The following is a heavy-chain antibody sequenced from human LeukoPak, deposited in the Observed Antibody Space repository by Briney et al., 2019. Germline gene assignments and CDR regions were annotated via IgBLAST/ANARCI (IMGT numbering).Heavy chain of an antibody. V-gene: IGHV3-23*01. CDR1: GFTFSSYA. D-gene: IGHD3-22*01. CDR2: ISGSGGST. J-gene: IGHJ3*02. Sequence: PGGSLRLSCAAPGFTFSSYAMSWVRQAPGKGLEWVSAISGSGGSTYYADSVKGRFTISRDNSKNTLYLQMNSLRAEDTAVYYCANDQPPYYYDSKGDAFDIWGQGTMVTVSS. CDR3: ANDQPPYYYDSKGDAFDI.